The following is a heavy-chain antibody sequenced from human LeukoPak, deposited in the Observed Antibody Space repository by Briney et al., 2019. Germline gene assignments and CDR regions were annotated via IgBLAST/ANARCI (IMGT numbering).Heavy chain of an antibody. Sequence: SETLSLTCAVYGGSFSGYYWGWIRQPPGKGLEWIGSIYYSGSTYYNPSLKSRVTISVDTSKNQFSLKLSSVTAADTAVYYCARVTYYDILTGYSTLQFDYWGQGTLVTVSS. J-gene: IGHJ4*02. CDR2: IYYSGST. D-gene: IGHD3-9*01. CDR3: ARVTYYDILTGYSTLQFDY. V-gene: IGHV4-34*01. CDR1: GGSFSGYY.